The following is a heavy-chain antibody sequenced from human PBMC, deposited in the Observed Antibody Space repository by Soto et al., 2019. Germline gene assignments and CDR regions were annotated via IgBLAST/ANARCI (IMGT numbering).Heavy chain of an antibody. J-gene: IGHJ5*02. CDR1: GFSFSEYY. CDR3: ARDHSSSCEFDL. Sequence: QLAESGGGLVKPGGSLRLSCNGSGFSFSEYYMAGIRQAPGKGLEFVSYITTSSDTVHYAESVKGRFTGSRDNDRNSLYLEMNSLRAEDTAVYYCARDHSSSCEFDLWGKGTLVAVSS. D-gene: IGHD6-13*01. CDR2: ITTSSDTV. V-gene: IGHV3-11*01.